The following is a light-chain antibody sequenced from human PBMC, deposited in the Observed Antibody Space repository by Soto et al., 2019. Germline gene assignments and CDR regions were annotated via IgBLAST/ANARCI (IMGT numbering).Light chain of an antibody. CDR1: SSDVGGYNF. V-gene: IGLV2-14*01. CDR3: PPYTRRSTHG. CDR2: DVS. Sequence: QSVLTQPASVSGSPGQPITISCTGTSSDVGGYNFVSWYQQHPGKAPKLIIYDVSNRPSGVSYRFSGSKSGNTASLTISGLQAEDDVDYYCPPYTRRSTHGFGPGIKVTVL. J-gene: IGLJ1*01.